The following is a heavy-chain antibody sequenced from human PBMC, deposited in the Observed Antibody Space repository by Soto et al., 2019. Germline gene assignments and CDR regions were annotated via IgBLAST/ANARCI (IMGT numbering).Heavy chain of an antibody. CDR2: IYYRGST. D-gene: IGHD4-17*01. J-gene: IGHJ3*02. CDR3: ARASTTVYGGNSGAFDI. V-gene: IGHV4-31*03. CDR1: GGSISSGGYY. Sequence: SETLSLTCTVSGGSISSGGYYWSWIRQHPGKGLEWIGYIYYRGSTYYNPSLKSRVTISVDTSKNQFSLKLSSVTAADTAVYYCARASTTVYGGNSGAFDIWGQGTMVTVSS.